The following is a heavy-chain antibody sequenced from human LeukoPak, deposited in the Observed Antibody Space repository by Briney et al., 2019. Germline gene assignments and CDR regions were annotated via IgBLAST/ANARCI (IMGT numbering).Heavy chain of an antibody. J-gene: IGHJ6*03. V-gene: IGHV4-4*07. CDR3: AREHSGYDSYYYYYMDV. D-gene: IGHD5-12*01. CDR1: GGSISSYY. CDR2: IYTSGST. Sequence: SETLSLTCTVSGGSISSYYWSWIRQPAGKGLEWIGRIYTSGSTNCNPSLKSRVTMSVDTSKNQFSLKLSSVTAADTAVYYCAREHSGYDSYYYYYMDVWGKGTTVTVSS.